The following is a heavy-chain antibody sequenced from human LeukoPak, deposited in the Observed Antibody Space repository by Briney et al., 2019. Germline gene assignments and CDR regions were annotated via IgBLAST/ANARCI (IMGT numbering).Heavy chain of an antibody. V-gene: IGHV4-30-4*08. CDR3: VINYGQTSDY. J-gene: IGHJ4*02. Sequence: PSETLSLTCTVSGGSISSGDYYWSWIRQPPGKGLEWIGYIYYSGITYYNLSLRSRFTISVDTSKNQFSLKLSSVTAADTAVYYCVINYGQTSDYWGQGTLVTVSS. CDR2: IYYSGIT. D-gene: IGHD4-17*01. CDR1: GGSISSGDYY.